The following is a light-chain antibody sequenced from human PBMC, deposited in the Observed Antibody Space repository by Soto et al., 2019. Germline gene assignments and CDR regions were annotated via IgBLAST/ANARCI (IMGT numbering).Light chain of an antibody. Sequence: DIQMTQYPPTLSASVGDRVTITCRASQSISNWLAWYQQKPGKAPKLLISKASSLESGVPTRFSGSRSGTEFTLAISSLQPDDFATYYCQQYNGPSTTFGQGTRLEN. CDR1: QSISNW. CDR3: QQYNGPSTT. V-gene: IGKV1-5*03. J-gene: IGKJ5*01. CDR2: KAS.